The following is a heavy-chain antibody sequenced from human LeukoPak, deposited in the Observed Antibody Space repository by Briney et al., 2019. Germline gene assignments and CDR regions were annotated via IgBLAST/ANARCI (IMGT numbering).Heavy chain of an antibody. CDR2: ISSSSSYI. V-gene: IGHV3-21*01. CDR3: ARDDCSGDCYSVGAEYFQH. D-gene: IGHD2-21*02. J-gene: IGHJ1*01. CDR1: GFTFSSYS. Sequence: GGSLRLSCAASGFTFSSYSMNWVRQAPGKGLEWVSSISSSSSYIYYADSVKGRFTISRDNAKNSLYLQMNSLRAEDTAVYYCARDDCSGDCYSVGAEYFQHWGQGTLVTVSS.